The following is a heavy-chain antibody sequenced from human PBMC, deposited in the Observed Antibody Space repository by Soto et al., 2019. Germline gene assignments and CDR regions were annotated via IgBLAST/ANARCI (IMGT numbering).Heavy chain of an antibody. V-gene: IGHV5-10-1*01. Sequence: GESLKISCKGSGYSFTSYWISWVRQMPGKGLEWMGRIDPSDSYTNYSPSFQGHVTISADKSISTAYLQWSSLKASDTAMYYCARLPSSGWHEPYCYYGMDVWGQGTTVTVSS. J-gene: IGHJ6*02. CDR1: GYSFTSYW. CDR3: ARLPSSGWHEPYCYYGMDV. CDR2: IDPSDSYT. D-gene: IGHD6-25*01.